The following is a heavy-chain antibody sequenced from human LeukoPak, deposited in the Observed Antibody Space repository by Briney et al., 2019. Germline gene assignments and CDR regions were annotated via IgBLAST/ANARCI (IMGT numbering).Heavy chain of an antibody. D-gene: IGHD3-22*01. CDR3: ARNGDDTMIVVAPNWFDP. CDR2: MNPNSGNT. Sequence: VASVKVSCKASGYTFTSYDVNWVRQATGQGLEWMGWMNPNSGNTGYAQKFQGRVTMTRNTSISKAYMELSSLRSEDTAVYYCARNGDDTMIVVAPNWFDPWGQGTLVTVSS. J-gene: IGHJ5*02. CDR1: GYTFTSYD. V-gene: IGHV1-8*01.